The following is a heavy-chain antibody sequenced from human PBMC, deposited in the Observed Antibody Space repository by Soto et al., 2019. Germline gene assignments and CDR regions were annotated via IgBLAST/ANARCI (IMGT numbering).Heavy chain of an antibody. CDR2: VNGDGSST. CDR3: ARVMANLPWYFDY. Sequence: EVQLVESGGGLVQPGGSLRLSCAASGYTFSSYWMHWVRQAPGKGLVWVSRVNGDGSSTSYADPVKGRFTISRDNAKNTVHLQMDSLGAEDTAVYYCARVMANLPWYFDYWGQGTLVTVSS. V-gene: IGHV3-74*01. D-gene: IGHD2-8*01. CDR1: GYTFSSYW. J-gene: IGHJ4*02.